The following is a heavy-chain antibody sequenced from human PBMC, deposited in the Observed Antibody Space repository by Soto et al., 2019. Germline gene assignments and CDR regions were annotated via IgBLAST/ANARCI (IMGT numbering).Heavy chain of an antibody. CDR3: AREDRDRETGLVPAAIDGMDV. Sequence: QVQLVQSGAEVKTPGSSVKVSCKASGGTFSRYSITWVRQAPGHGLEWIGRIIPIFGIASYAQKFQGRVTMTADESTSTAYMELSSLRSDDTAVYYCAREDRDRETGLVPAAIDGMDVWGQGTTVTVSS. D-gene: IGHD2-2*01. V-gene: IGHV1-69*08. CDR2: IIPIFGIA. J-gene: IGHJ6*02. CDR1: GGTFSRYS.